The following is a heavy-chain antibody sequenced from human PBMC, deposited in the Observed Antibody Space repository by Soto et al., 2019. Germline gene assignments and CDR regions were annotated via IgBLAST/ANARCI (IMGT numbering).Heavy chain of an antibody. CDR1: GGSFSGYY. D-gene: IGHD3-10*01. V-gene: IGHV4-34*01. CDR2: INHRGST. CDR3: ARDKITCIFDY. Sequence: QVQLQQWGAGLLKPSETLSLTCAVYGGSFSGYYWTWIRQPPGKGLEWIGEINHRGSTNYNTSLKSRVTISVDTSKNQFSLKLTSVTSADTAVYYCARDKITCIFDYWGQGTLDTVSS. J-gene: IGHJ4*02.